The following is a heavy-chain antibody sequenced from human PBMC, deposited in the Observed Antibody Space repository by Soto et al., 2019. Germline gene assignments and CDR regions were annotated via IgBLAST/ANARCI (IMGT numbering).Heavy chain of an antibody. V-gene: IGHV3-48*02. CDR2: ISSSSSTI. D-gene: IGHD3-22*01. CDR1: GFTFSSYS. CDR3: ARDQGVGGTMIVVVIPYYFDY. Sequence: GGSLRLSCAASGFTFSSYSMNWVRQAPGKGLEWVSYISSSSSTIYYADSVKGRFTISRDNAKNSLYLQMNSLRDEDTAVYYCARDQGVGGTMIVVVIPYYFDYWGQGTLVTVSS. J-gene: IGHJ4*02.